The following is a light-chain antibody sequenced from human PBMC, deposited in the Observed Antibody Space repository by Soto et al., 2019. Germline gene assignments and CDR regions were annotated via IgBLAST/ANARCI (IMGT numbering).Light chain of an antibody. V-gene: IGKV1-5*03. CDR2: KAS. J-gene: IGKJ1*01. CDR1: QSISTW. Sequence: DIQMTQSPSTLSASVGDRVTITCRASQSISTWLAWYQQKPGKAPKVLIYKASTLQSGVPSRFSGSGSGTEFTLTISSLQPDDFAPYYCQQCDSYSPTFGQGTTVEI. CDR3: QQCDSYSPT.